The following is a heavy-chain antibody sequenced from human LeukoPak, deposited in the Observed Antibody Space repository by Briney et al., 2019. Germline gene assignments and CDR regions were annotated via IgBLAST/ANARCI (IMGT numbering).Heavy chain of an antibody. D-gene: IGHD3-3*01. CDR3: ARAETSGWHFDI. CDR2: IYHSGGT. J-gene: IGHJ3*02. V-gene: IGHV4-59*01. Sequence: PSETLSLTCTVSGGSISSYYWSWIRQPPGKGLEWIGDIYHSGGTNYNPSLKSRVTISVDTSKNQFPLKQNSVTTADTAVYYCARAETSGWHFDIWGQGTMVTVSS. CDR1: GGSISSYY.